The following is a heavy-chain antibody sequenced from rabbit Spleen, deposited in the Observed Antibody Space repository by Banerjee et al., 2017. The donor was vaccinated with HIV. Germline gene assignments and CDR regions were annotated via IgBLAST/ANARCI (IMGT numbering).Heavy chain of an antibody. D-gene: IGHD2-1*01. V-gene: IGHV1S45*01. CDR2: GYPDGIGST. CDR1: GFSFSTSYY. J-gene: IGHJ4*01. CDR3: ARGSAAMTMLITGYYLGL. Sequence: EQLLESGGGLVKPEGSLKLSCTASGFSFSTSYYICWVRPAPGKGLEWIGCGYPDGIGSTAYASWAKGRFTISKTSSTTVTLQMTSLTAADTATYFCARGSAAMTMLITGYYLGLWGPGTLVTVS.